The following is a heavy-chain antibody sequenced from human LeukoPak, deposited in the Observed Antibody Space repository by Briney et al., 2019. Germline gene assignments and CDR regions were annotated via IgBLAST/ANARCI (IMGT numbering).Heavy chain of an antibody. J-gene: IGHJ3*02. D-gene: IGHD6-6*01. CDR1: GFTFSSYS. CDR2: ISSSSSYI. V-gene: IGHV3-21*01. CDR3: AKESSSDAFDI. Sequence: GGSLRLSCAASGFTFSSYSMNWVRQAPGKGLEWVSSISSSSSYIYYADSVKGRFTISRDNAKNSLYLQMNSLRAEDTAVYYCAKESSSDAFDIWGQGTMVTVSS.